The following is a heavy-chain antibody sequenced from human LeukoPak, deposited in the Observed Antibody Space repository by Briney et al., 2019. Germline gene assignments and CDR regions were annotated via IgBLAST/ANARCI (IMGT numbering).Heavy chain of an antibody. Sequence: GGSLRLSCAASGFTFSDYYMTWIRQAPGKGLEYVSHISRSGSSLYYGDSVTGRFSISRDNAKNSLYLQMNSLRVEDTAVYYCAREVVVVPDYYYYGMDVWGQGTTVTVSS. CDR3: AREVVVVPDYYYYGMDV. V-gene: IGHV3-11*01. J-gene: IGHJ6*02. CDR1: GFTFSDYY. D-gene: IGHD2-2*01. CDR2: ISRSGSSL.